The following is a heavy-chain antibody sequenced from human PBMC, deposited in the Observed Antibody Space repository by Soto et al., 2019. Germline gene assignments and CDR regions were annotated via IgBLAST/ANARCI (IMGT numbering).Heavy chain of an antibody. V-gene: IGHV2-5*02. J-gene: IGHJ3*01. Sequence: QITLTESGPTLMKPTQTLTLTCTFPGFSLSDTNVGVAWIRQPPGEALEWLAVIYWDGDKRYSPSLSSRLTVTKGTSENQVVLQMTSVDPVDTATYFCAHLMITYGGVVADDAFDFWGQGTMVTISS. CDR1: GFSLSDTNVG. CDR2: IYWDGDK. CDR3: AHLMITYGGVVADDAFDF. D-gene: IGHD3-16*02.